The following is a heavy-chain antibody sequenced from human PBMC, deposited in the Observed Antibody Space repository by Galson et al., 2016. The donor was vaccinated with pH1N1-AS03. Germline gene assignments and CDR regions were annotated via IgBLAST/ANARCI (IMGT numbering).Heavy chain of an antibody. D-gene: IGHD2-15*01. V-gene: IGHV3-21*01. Sequence: SLRLSCAASGFTFSKIGMNWVRQAPGKGPEWVSSIDEGGSHPYSADSLQGRFTISRDNTKNSLFLHMNSLRAEDTAVYYCVTDGTFGSTIEHWGQGTLVTVSS. CDR1: GFTFSKIG. CDR2: IDEGGSHP. J-gene: IGHJ4*02. CDR3: VTDGTFGSTIEH.